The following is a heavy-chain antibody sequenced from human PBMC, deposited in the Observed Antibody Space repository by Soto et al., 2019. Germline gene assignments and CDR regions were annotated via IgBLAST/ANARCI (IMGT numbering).Heavy chain of an antibody. J-gene: IGHJ6*02. Sequence: GGSLRLSCAASGFAFSSYGMHWVRQAPGKGLEWVAVISYDGRNKYYADSVKGRFTISRDNSKNTLYLQMSSLRPEDTAVYYCVKDGSSGWPYYYGMDVWGQGTTVTVSS. CDR3: VKDGSSGWPYYYGMDV. CDR2: ISYDGRNK. D-gene: IGHD6-19*01. CDR1: GFAFSSYG. V-gene: IGHV3-30*18.